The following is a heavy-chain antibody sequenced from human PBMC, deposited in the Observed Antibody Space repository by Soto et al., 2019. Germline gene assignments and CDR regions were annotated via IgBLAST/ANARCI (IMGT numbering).Heavy chain of an antibody. CDR3: ASTWIQLWFSSYYYGMDV. J-gene: IGHJ6*02. CDR1: GGTFSSYA. V-gene: IGHV1-69*13. CDR2: IIPIFGTA. D-gene: IGHD5-18*01. Sequence: SVKVSCKASGGTFSSYAISWVRQAPGQGLEWMGGIIPIFGTANYAQKFQGRVTITADESTSTAYMELSSLRSEDTAVYYCASTWIQLWFSSYYYGMDVWGQGTTVTVS.